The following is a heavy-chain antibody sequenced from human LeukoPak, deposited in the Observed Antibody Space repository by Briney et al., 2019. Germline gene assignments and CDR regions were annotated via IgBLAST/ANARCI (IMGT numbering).Heavy chain of an antibody. J-gene: IGHJ1*01. V-gene: IGHV1-2*02. CDR3: ARARITMVRGVITTGFQH. Sequence: ASVKVSCKASGYTFTSYGISWVRQAPGQGLEWMGWINPNSGGTNYAQKFQGRVTMTRDTSISTAYMELSRLRSDDTAVYYCARARITMVRGVITTGFQHWGQGTLVTVSS. D-gene: IGHD3-10*01. CDR1: GYTFTSYG. CDR2: INPNSGGT.